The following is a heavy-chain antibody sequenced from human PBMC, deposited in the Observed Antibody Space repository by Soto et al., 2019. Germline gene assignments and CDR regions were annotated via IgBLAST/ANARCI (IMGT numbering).Heavy chain of an antibody. D-gene: IGHD4-17*01. CDR3: AKVLDYGYYGGVDYYYYGMDV. V-gene: IGHV1-69*12. CDR2: IIPIFGTA. J-gene: IGHJ6*02. CDR1: GGTFSSYA. Sequence: QVQLVQSGAEVKKPGSSVKVSCKASGGTFSSYAISWVRQAPGQGLEWMGGIIPIFGTANYAQKFQGRVTISAEESTRTAYMELSSLRSEDTAVYYCAKVLDYGYYGGVDYYYYGMDVWGQGTTVTVSS.